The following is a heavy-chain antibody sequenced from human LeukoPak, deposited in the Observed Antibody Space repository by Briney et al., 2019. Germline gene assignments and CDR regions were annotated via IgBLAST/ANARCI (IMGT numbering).Heavy chain of an antibody. V-gene: IGHV3-7*04. CDR2: INLDGSEK. J-gene: IGHJ4*02. CDR1: IFTFSSYW. D-gene: IGHD3-10*01. Sequence: GGSLRLSCTASIFTFSSYWMSWVRQAPGKGLEWVANINLDGSEKYSVDSVKGRFTISRDNAKNSLYLQMNSLRAEDTAVYYCARLVRGVFDYWGQGSLVTVSA. CDR3: ARLVRGVFDY.